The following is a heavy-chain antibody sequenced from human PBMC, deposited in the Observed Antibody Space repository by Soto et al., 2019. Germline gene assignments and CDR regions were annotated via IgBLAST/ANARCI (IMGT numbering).Heavy chain of an antibody. CDR3: ARDYGPGYSSSWKAEYFQH. D-gene: IGHD6-13*01. V-gene: IGHV3-11*01. J-gene: IGHJ1*01. CDR2: ISSSGSTI. Sequence: PGGSLRLSCAASGFTFSDYYMSWIRQAPGKGLEWVSYISSSGSTIYYADSVKGRFTISRDNAKNSLYLQMNSLRAEDTAVYYGARDYGPGYSSSWKAEYFQHWGQGTLVTVSS. CDR1: GFTFSDYY.